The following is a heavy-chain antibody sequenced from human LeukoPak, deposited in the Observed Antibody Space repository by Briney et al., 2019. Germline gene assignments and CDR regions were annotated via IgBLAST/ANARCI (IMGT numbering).Heavy chain of an antibody. V-gene: IGHV3-7*03. D-gene: IGHD2-21*02. J-gene: IGHJ4*02. CDR3: AREGGDSEGFDC. CDR2: IKQDGSEK. CDR1: GFTLRSYW. Sequence: GSLRLSCEASGFTLRSYWMSWVRQTPGKGLEWVANIKQDGSEKHYVDSVKGRFTISRDNAKNSLFLQMNSLRAEDTAVYYCAREGGDSEGFDCWRQGTLVTVSS.